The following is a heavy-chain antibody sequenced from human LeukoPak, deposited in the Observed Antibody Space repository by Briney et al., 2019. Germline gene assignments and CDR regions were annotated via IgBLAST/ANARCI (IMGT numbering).Heavy chain of an antibody. CDR3: ARLGIVLVPAAEYYFDY. CDR1: GYSFTNYW. V-gene: IGHV5-51*01. Sequence: GESLKIYCQGSGYSFTNYWIGWVRPMPDKGLEWMGIIFSGDSDTRYSPSFQGQVTISADRSITTAYLQWNSLKASATAIYYCARLGIVLVPAAEYYFDYWGQGNLVTVSS. CDR2: IFSGDSDT. J-gene: IGHJ4*02. D-gene: IGHD2-2*03.